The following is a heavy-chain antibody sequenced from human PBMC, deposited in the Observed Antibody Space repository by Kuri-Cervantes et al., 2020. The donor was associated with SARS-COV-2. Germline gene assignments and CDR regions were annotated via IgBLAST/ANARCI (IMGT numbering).Heavy chain of an antibody. CDR2: IRSKAYGGTT. CDR1: GFTFSSYS. D-gene: IGHD5-18*01. Sequence: GESLKISCAASGFTFSSYSMNWFRQAPGKGLEWVGLIRSKAYGGTTEYAASVKGRFTISRDDSKSIAYLQMNSLKTEDTAVYYCTRDRKLWSPGPLLFDYWGQGTLVTVSS. V-gene: IGHV3-49*03. J-gene: IGHJ4*02. CDR3: TRDRKLWSPGPLLFDY.